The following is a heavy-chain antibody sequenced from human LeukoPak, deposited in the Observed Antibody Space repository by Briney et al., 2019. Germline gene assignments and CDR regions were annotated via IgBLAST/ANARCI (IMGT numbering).Heavy chain of an antibody. CDR3: ARARFDWLSH. V-gene: IGHV3-74*01. D-gene: IGHD3-16*01. J-gene: IGHJ5*02. Sequence: GGSLRLSCAGSGFTFSGYWMHWVRQVPGKGLVWVSRINSDGSSTSFADSVKGRFTISRDNAKNSLYLQMNSLRAEDTAVYYCARARFDWLSHWGQGTLVTVSS. CDR2: INSDGSST. CDR1: GFTFSGYW.